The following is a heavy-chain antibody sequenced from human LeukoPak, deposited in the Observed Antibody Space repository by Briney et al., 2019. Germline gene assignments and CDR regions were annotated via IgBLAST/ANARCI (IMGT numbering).Heavy chain of an antibody. D-gene: IGHD1-26*01. Sequence: PGGSLRLSCAASGFTFSSYDMHWVRQATGKGLEWVSAIGTAGDTYYPGSVKGRFTISRENAKNSLYLQMNSLRAGDTAVYYCARGHGEWELLGPVTEDYYGMDVWGQGTTVTVSS. CDR2: IGTAGDT. CDR3: ARGHGEWELLGPVTEDYYGMDV. CDR1: GFTFSSYD. J-gene: IGHJ6*02. V-gene: IGHV3-13*01.